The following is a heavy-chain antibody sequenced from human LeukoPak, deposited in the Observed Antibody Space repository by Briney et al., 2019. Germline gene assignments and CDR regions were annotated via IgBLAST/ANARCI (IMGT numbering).Heavy chain of an antibody. CDR2: ISSNGRNT. CDR1: GFIFSNYA. V-gene: IGHV3-64*01. CDR3: ARDPNWGSVDY. Sequence: PGGSLRLSCAASGFIFSNYAMYWVRQAPGKGLEYVPAISSNGRNTYYGRSVKGRFTISRDNSKNTLFLQMGSLRPEDMAVYYCARDPNWGSVDYWGQGTLVTVSS. J-gene: IGHJ4*02. D-gene: IGHD7-27*01.